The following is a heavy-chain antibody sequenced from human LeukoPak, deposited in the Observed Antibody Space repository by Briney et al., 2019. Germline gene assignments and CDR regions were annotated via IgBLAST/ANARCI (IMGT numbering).Heavy chain of an antibody. J-gene: IGHJ5*02. D-gene: IGHD2-21*01. Sequence: ASVKVSCKTSGYSFTDYYMHWMRQAPGQGLEWMGWINPNSGGTSSAQKFQGRVTMTRDTSITTVYMEVSWLTSDDTAIYYCARADSLHGGPYLIGPWGQGTLVTVSS. CDR1: GYSFTDYY. V-gene: IGHV1-2*02. CDR2: INPNSGGT. CDR3: ARADSLHGGPYLIGP.